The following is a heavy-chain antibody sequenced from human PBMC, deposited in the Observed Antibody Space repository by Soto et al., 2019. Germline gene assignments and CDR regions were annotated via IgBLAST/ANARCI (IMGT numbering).Heavy chain of an antibody. CDR2: VYYSGST. J-gene: IGHJ4*02. Sequence: QVQLQESGPGLVKPSETLSLTCTVSGGSISTYYWSWIRQPPGKGLEWIGYVYYSGSTNYNPSLKSRVTTSVDTSKNQFSLRLSSVTAADTAVYYCAREPDYWGQGTLVTVSS. CDR1: GGSISTYY. CDR3: AREPDY. V-gene: IGHV4-59*01.